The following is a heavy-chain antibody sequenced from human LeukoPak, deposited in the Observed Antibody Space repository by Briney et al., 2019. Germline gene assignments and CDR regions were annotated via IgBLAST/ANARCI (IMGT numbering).Heavy chain of an antibody. V-gene: IGHV3-48*03. CDR3: AKRGRGKVGADDY. D-gene: IGHD1-26*01. CDR1: GFTFSSYE. CDR2: ISSSGSTI. Sequence: PGGSLRLPCAASGFTFSSYEMNWVRQAPGKGLEWVSYISSSGSTIYYADSVKGRFTIFRDNSKNTLYLQMNSLRAEDTALYYCAKRGRGKVGADDYWGQGTLVTVSS. J-gene: IGHJ4*02.